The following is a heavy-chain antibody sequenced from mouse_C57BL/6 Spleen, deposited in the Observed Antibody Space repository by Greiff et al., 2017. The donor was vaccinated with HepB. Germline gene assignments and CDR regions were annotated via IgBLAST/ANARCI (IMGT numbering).Heavy chain of an antibody. CDR2: INPNNGGT. D-gene: IGHD4-1*01. J-gene: IGHJ3*01. CDR1: GYTFTDYN. CDR3: ARRGNWRFAY. Sequence: EVQLQESGPELVKPGASVKIPCKASGYTFTDYNMDWVKQSHGKSLEWIGDINPNNGGTIYNQKFKGKATLTVDKSSSTAYMELRSLTSADTAVYYCARRGNWRFAYWGQGTLVTVSA. V-gene: IGHV1-18*01.